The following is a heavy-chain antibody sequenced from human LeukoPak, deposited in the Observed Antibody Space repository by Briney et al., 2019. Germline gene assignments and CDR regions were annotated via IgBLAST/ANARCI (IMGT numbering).Heavy chain of an antibody. CDR2: IYYSGGT. V-gene: IGHV4-39*01. J-gene: IGHJ6*03. CDR3: ARHYGRFLEWTMDV. CDR1: GGSISSSSYY. D-gene: IGHD3-3*01. Sequence: SETLSLTCTVSGGSISSSSYYWGWIRQPPGKGLEWIGSIYYSGGTYYNPSLKSRVTISVDTSKNQFSLKLSSVTAAETAVYYCARHYGRFLEWTMDVWGKGTTVTVSS.